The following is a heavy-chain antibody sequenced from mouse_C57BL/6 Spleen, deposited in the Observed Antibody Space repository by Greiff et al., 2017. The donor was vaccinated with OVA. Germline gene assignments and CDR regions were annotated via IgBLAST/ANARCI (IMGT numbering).Heavy chain of an antibody. V-gene: IGHV2-2*01. J-gene: IGHJ4*01. CDR3: ARERAMDY. Sequence: QVQLKESGPGLVQPSQCLPITCTVSGFSLTSYGVHWVRQSPGKGLEWLGVIWSGGSTDYNAAFISRLSLSKDNSKSQVFFKMNSLQADDTAIYYCARERAMDYWGQGTSVTVSS. CDR2: IWSGGST. CDR1: GFSLTSYG.